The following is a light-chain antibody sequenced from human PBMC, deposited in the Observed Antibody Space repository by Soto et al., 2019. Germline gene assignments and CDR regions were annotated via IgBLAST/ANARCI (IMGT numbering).Light chain of an antibody. CDR2: GAS. V-gene: IGKV3-15*01. CDR3: QQYNNWPRWT. Sequence: EIVMTQSPATLSVSPGERATLSCRASQSVSSNLAWYQQKPGQAPRLLIYGASTRATGMPARFSGSGSGTEFTLTISSLESEDFAVNYCQQYNNWPRWTFGQGTKVEIK. CDR1: QSVSSN. J-gene: IGKJ1*01.